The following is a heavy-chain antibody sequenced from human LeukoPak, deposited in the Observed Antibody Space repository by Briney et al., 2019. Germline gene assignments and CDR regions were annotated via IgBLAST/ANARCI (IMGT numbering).Heavy chain of an antibody. J-gene: IGHJ4*02. V-gene: IGHV3-9*01. Sequence: PGRSLRLSCAASGFTFDDYAMHWVRQVPGKGLEWVSGISWNSGSVGYADSVKGRFTISRDNSKNTLYLQMNSLRAEDTAVYYCAKGGTGKYYFDYWGQGTLVTVSS. CDR3: AKGGTGKYYFDY. CDR1: GFTFDDYA. D-gene: IGHD3-10*01. CDR2: ISWNSGSV.